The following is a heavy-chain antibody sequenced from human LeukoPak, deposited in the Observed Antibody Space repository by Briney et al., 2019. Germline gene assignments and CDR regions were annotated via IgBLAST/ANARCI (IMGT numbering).Heavy chain of an antibody. V-gene: IGHV1-69*02. CDR3: ARVRGYSYGSLALTSATQTYYYYYYMDV. Sequence: GASVKVSCKASGGTFSSYTISWVRQAPGQGLEWMGRIIPILGIANYAQKFQGRVTITADKSTSTAYMELSSLRSEDTAVYYCARVRGYSYGSLALTSATQTYYYYYYMDVWGKGATVTVSS. CDR2: IIPILGIA. J-gene: IGHJ6*03. D-gene: IGHD5-18*01. CDR1: GGTFSSYT.